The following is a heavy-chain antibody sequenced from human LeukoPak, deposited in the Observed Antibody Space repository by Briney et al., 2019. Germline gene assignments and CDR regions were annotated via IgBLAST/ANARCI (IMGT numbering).Heavy chain of an antibody. CDR2: MNPNSGNT. D-gene: IGHD2-8*01. J-gene: IGHJ5*02. Sequence: ASVKVSCKASGYTFTSYDINWVRQATGQGLEWMGWMNPNSGNTGYAQKFQGRVTITRNTSISTAYMELSSLRSEDTAVYYCARSGYCTNGVCPNWFDPWGQGTLVTVSS. CDR1: GYTFTSYD. V-gene: IGHV1-8*03. CDR3: ARSGYCTNGVCPNWFDP.